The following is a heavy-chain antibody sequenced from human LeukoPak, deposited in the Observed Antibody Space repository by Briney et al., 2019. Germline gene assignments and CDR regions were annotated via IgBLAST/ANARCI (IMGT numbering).Heavy chain of an antibody. V-gene: IGHV1-24*01. CDR1: GCTLTELS. CDR3: AREVWFGEFNWFDP. D-gene: IGHD3-10*01. J-gene: IGHJ5*02. CDR2: FDPEDGET. Sequence: ASVKVSCKVSGCTLTELSMHWVRQAPGKGLEWMGGFDPEDGETIYAQKFQGRVTMTEDTSTDTAYMELSSLRSEDTAVYYCAREVWFGEFNWFDPWGQGTLVTVSS.